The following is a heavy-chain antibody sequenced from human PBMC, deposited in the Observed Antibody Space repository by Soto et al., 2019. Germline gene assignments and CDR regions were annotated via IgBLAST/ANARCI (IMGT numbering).Heavy chain of an antibody. Sequence: EVQLLESGGGLVQPGGSLRLSCAASGFTFSNYAMSWVRQAPGKGLEWVSGIRDSGGATYYADSVKGRFTISRDNSKNTLYLRMYSLRAEDTAVYYCAKDSRHYSSAWYGDFDNWGQGTLVTVSS. D-gene: IGHD6-13*01. CDR3: AKDSRHYSSAWYGDFDN. CDR2: IRDSGGAT. CDR1: GFTFSNYA. J-gene: IGHJ4*02. V-gene: IGHV3-23*01.